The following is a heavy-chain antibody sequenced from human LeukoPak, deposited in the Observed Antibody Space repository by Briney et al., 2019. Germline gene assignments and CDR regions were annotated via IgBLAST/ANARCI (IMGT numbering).Heavy chain of an antibody. V-gene: IGHV4-59*01. Sequence: SETLSLTCTVSGASISSDYWTWIRQPPGKGLAWIGYMYYSGSTNYNPSLKSRVTISIDTSKNQFSLNLSSVTAADTAVYYCARVSSEGKVIPRRYYYMDVWGKGTTVTVSS. CDR3: ARVSSEGKVIPRRYYYMDV. CDR2: MYYSGST. CDR1: GASISSDY. J-gene: IGHJ6*03. D-gene: IGHD3-10*01.